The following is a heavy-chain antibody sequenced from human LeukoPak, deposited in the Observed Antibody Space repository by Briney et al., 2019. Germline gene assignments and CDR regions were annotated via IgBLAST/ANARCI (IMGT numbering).Heavy chain of an antibody. V-gene: IGHV3-23*01. Sequence: GGSLRLSCAASGFTFNAYALSWVRQAPGKGLEWVSVISGNSGTTYYADSVKGRFTTSRDNSKRTLYLQMSSLGADDTAVYYCAKDRDSSGRYRFGYWGQGTLVTVSS. CDR2: ISGNSGTT. CDR3: AKDRDSSGRYRFGY. CDR1: GFTFNAYA. D-gene: IGHD3-22*01. J-gene: IGHJ4*02.